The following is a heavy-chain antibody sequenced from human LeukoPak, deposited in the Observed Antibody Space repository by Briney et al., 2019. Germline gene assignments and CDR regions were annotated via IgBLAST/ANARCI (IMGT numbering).Heavy chain of an antibody. J-gene: IGHJ4*02. V-gene: IGHV3-7*01. Sequence: PGGSLRLSCAASGFTFSSYWMSWVRQAPGKWLEWVANIKQDGSEKYYVDSGKGRFTISRDNAKNSLYLQMNSLRAEDTAVYYCARELATVTSVFDYWGQGTLVTVSS. CDR2: IKQDGSEK. CDR3: ARELATVTSVFDY. CDR1: GFTFSSYW. D-gene: IGHD4-17*01.